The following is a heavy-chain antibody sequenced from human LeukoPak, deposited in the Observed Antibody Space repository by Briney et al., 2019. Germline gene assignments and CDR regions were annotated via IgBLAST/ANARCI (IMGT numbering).Heavy chain of an antibody. D-gene: IGHD3-10*01. Sequence: QPGGSLRLSCAASAFTFSSYWMHWVRQAPGKGLVWVSRIKGDGSSRSYADSVKGRFTISRDNAKNTLYLQMNSLRAEDTAVYYCARDFYYGSGSLDYWGQGTLVTASS. CDR2: IKGDGSSR. CDR3: ARDFYYGSGSLDY. CDR1: AFTFSSYW. J-gene: IGHJ4*02. V-gene: IGHV3-74*01.